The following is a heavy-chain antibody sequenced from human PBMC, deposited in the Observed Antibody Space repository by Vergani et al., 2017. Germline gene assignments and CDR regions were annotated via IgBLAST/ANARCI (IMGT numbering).Heavy chain of an antibody. CDR1: GYTFTSYY. D-gene: IGHD3-10*01. CDR2: INPSGGST. V-gene: IGHV1-46*01. CDR3: AREGLLWFGREIPTYYYYGMDV. Sequence: QVQLVQSGAEVKKPGASVKVSCKASGYTFTSYYMHWVRQAPGQGLEWMGIINPSGGSTSYAQKFQGRVTMTRDTSTSTVYMELSSLRSDDTAVYYCAREGLLWFGREIPTYYYYGMDVWGQGTTVTVSS. J-gene: IGHJ6*02.